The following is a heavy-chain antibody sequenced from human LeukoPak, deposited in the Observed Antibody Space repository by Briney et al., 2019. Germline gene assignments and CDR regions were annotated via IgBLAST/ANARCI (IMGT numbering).Heavy chain of an antibody. J-gene: IGHJ4*02. D-gene: IGHD3-10*01. Sequence: PGGSLRLSCAASGFTFSNAWMSWVRQAPGKGLEWVSAISGSGGSTYYADSVKGRFTISRDNSKNTLYLQMNSLRAEDTAVYYCAKDLLAMVQGVIIKALFDYWGQGTLVTVSS. CDR3: AKDLLAMVQGVIIKALFDY. CDR1: GFTFSNAW. CDR2: ISGSGGST. V-gene: IGHV3-23*01.